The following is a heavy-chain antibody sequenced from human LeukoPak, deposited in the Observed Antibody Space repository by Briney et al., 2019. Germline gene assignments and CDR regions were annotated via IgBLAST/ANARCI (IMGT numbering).Heavy chain of an antibody. V-gene: IGHV3-23*01. J-gene: IGHJ4*02. D-gene: IGHD7-27*01. CDR1: GFIFSSYV. CDR2: VSNSGDYT. CDR3: AKQLLGTYYFDY. Sequence: PGGSLRLSCAASGFIFSSYVMTWVRQAPGKGLEWVSSVSNSGDYTYFADSVKGRFTISRDNSKNTLYLQMNRLRADDTAVYYCAKQLLGTYYFDYWGQGTLVTVSS.